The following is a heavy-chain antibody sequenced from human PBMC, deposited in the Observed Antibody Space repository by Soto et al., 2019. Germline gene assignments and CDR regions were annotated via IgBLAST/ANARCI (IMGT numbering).Heavy chain of an antibody. CDR1: GYTFTSYD. D-gene: IGHD3-3*01. CDR2: MNPNSGNT. CDR3: ARGSSLRFLEWLLYPPPYYYYYMDV. V-gene: IGHV1-8*01. Sequence: ASVNVSCKASGYTFTSYDINWVRQATGQGLEWMGWMNPNSGNTGYAQKFQGRVTMTRNTSISTAYMELSSLRSEDTAVYYCARGSSLRFLEWLLYPPPYYYYYMDVWGKGTTVTVSS. J-gene: IGHJ6*03.